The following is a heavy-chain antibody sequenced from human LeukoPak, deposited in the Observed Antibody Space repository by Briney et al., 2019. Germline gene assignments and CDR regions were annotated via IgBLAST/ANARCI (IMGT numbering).Heavy chain of an antibody. V-gene: IGHV3-48*03. D-gene: IGHD1-26*01. CDR1: GFTFSRNA. J-gene: IGHJ4*02. CDR2: ISTSGSLI. CDR3: ARVSGRGWHFDY. Sequence: GGSLRLSCAASGFTFSRNAMSWVRQAPGKGLEWVSFISTSGSLIYYADSVKGRFTISRDNAKNSLYLQMNGLRAEDTAIYYCARVSGRGWHFDYWGQGTLVTVSS.